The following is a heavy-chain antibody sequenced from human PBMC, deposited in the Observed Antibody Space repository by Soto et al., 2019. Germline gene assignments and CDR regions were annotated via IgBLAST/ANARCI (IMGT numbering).Heavy chain of an antibody. D-gene: IGHD3-3*01. CDR3: ATRITVFGLLIPPFDP. Sequence: SETLSLTCTVSGGSISSYFWSWVRQAPGKGLEWIASIHNRGTTNYNPSLKSRVTISVDTSKNQFSLKLSSVTAADTAIYYCATRITVFGLLIPPFDPWGQGTQVTVSS. J-gene: IGHJ5*02. CDR1: GGSISSYF. CDR2: IHNRGTT. V-gene: IGHV4-59*01.